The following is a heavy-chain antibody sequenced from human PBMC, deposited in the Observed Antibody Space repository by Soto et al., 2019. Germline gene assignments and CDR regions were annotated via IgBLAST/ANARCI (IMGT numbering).Heavy chain of an antibody. Sequence: SETLSLTCTVSGGSISSYYWSWIRQPPGKGLEWIGEIYYSGSTNYNPSLKSRVTISVDKSKNQFSLKLSSVTAADTAVYYCARSPDSSGYYPRRYYYGMDVWGQGTTVTVSS. J-gene: IGHJ6*02. D-gene: IGHD3-22*01. CDR2: IYYSGST. CDR1: GGSISSYY. CDR3: ARSPDSSGYYPRRYYYGMDV. V-gene: IGHV4-59*12.